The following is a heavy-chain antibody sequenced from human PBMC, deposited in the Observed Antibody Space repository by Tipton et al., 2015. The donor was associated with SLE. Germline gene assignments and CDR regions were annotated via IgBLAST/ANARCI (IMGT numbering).Heavy chain of an antibody. D-gene: IGHD3-10*01. CDR1: GFSFIDYG. CDR2: VSASGDSR. CDR3: AKPGADPLWGPQSNSLDY. V-gene: IGHV3-23*01. Sequence: SLRLSCVASGFSFIDYGMSWVRQSPAKGLEWVAAVSASGDSRYYADSVKGRFTISRDNSKKTLFLQMNSLRAEDTAMYYCAKPGADPLWGPQSNSLDYWGQGPLVTVPS. J-gene: IGHJ4*02.